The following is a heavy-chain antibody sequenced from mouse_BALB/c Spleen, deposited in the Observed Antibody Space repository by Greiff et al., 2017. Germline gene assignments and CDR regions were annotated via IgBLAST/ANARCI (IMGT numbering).Heavy chain of an antibody. CDR2: IDPENGNT. D-gene: IGHD2-4*01. Sequence: EVQLQESGAELVRPGALVKLSCKASGFNIKDYYMHWVKQRPEQGLEWIGWIDPENGNTIYDPKFQGKASITADTSSNTAYLQLSSLTSEDTAVYYCARSTMITTGGAWFAYWGQGTLVTVSA. J-gene: IGHJ3*01. CDR1: GFNIKDYY. V-gene: IGHV14-1*02. CDR3: ARSTMITTGGAWFAY.